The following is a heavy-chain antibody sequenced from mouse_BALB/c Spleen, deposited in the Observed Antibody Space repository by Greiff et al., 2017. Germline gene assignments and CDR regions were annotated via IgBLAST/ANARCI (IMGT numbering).Heavy chain of an antibody. J-gene: IGHJ4*01. CDR2: IYPGSGCT. CDR3: ARCVGDCGMIY. V-gene: IGHV1S22*01. Sequence: LQQPGSELVRPGASVKLSCKASGYTFTSYWMHWVKQRPGQGLEWIGNIYPGSGCTYYDEKFKSKATLTVDTSSSTAYMQLSSLTSEDSAVYDCARCVGDCGMIYWGQGTSVTVSS. CDR1: GYTFTSYW. D-gene: IGHD4-1*01.